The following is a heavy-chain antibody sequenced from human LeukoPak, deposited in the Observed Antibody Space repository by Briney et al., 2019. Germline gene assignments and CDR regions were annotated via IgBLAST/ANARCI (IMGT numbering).Heavy chain of an antibody. CDR1: GYSISSGYY. Sequence: SETLSLTCTVSGYSISSGYYWGWIRQPPGKGLEWIGSIYHSGSTYYNPSLKSRVTISVDTSKNQFSLKLSSVTAADTAVYYCASEYSSSPLPYYYYMDVWGKGTTVTVSS. CDR3: ASEYSSSPLPYYYYMDV. D-gene: IGHD6-6*01. V-gene: IGHV4-38-2*02. J-gene: IGHJ6*03. CDR2: IYHSGST.